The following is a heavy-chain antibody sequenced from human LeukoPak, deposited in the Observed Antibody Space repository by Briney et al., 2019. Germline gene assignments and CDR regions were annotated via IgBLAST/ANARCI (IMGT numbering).Heavy chain of an antibody. Sequence: PSQTLSLTCTVSGGSISSGSYYWSWIRQPAGKGLEWIGRIYSDESTNYNPSLRSRVTISVDTSKNQFSLKLSSVTAADTAVYYCARVTGYMIEDYFDYWGQGTLVTVSS. J-gene: IGHJ4*02. CDR3: ARVTGYMIEDYFDY. CDR1: GGSISSGSYY. D-gene: IGHD3-22*01. V-gene: IGHV4-61*02. CDR2: IYSDEST.